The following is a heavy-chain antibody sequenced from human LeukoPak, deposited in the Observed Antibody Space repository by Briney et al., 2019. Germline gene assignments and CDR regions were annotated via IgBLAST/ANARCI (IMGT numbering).Heavy chain of an antibody. CDR3: AKATVTTRGYYDGMDV. J-gene: IGHJ6*02. CDR2: ISSSSSTI. D-gene: IGHD4-11*01. Sequence: PGGSLRLSCAASGFTFSSYSMNWVRQAPGKGLEWVSYISSSSSTIYYADSVKGRFTISRDNAKNSLYLQMNSLRAEDSAGYDCAKATVTTRGYYDGMDVWGQGTTVTVSS. CDR1: GFTFSSYS. V-gene: IGHV3-48*01.